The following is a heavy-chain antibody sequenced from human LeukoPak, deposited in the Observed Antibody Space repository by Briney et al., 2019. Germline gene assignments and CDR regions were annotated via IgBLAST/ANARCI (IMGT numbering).Heavy chain of an antibody. CDR1: GFIFRNYA. CDR3: TTDYDILTGYKERTY. Sequence: GGSLRLSCAASGFIFRNYAMSWVRQAPGKGLEWVGRIKSKTDGGTTDYAAPVKGRFTISRDDSKNTLYLQMNSLKTEDTAVYYCTTDYDILTGYKERTYWGQGTLVTVSS. CDR2: IKSKTDGGTT. D-gene: IGHD3-9*01. J-gene: IGHJ4*02. V-gene: IGHV3-15*01.